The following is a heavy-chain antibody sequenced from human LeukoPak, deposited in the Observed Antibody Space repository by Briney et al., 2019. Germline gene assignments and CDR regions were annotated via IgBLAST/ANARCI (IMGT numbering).Heavy chain of an antibody. V-gene: IGHV4-39*01. D-gene: IGHD3-3*01. CDR1: GGSISSSSYY. CDR3: ARRLAVSGYD. J-gene: IGHJ4*02. Sequence: SETLSLTCTVSGGSISSSSYYWGWIRQPPGKGLEWIGSIYYSGSTYYNPSLKSRATISVDTSKNQFSLKLSSVTAADTAVYYCARRLAVSGYDWGQGTLVTVSS. CDR2: IYYSGST.